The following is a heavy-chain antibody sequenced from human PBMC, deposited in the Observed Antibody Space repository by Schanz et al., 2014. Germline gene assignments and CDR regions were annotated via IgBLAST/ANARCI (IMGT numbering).Heavy chain of an antibody. CDR3: ARIGGSVFDY. V-gene: IGHV3-23*04. CDR2: ISASGGTT. D-gene: IGHD3-10*01. Sequence: VQLVESGGGVVQPGRSLRLSCAASGFMFSSYAMTWVRQIPGKGLEWVSAISASGGTTYYADSVKGRFTISRDNSKNSLYLQMNSLRAEDTAVYYCARIGGSVFDYWAQGTLVTVSS. J-gene: IGHJ4*02. CDR1: GFMFSSYA.